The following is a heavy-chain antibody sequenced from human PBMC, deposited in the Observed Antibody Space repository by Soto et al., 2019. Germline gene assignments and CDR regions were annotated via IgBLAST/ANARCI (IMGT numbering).Heavy chain of an antibody. J-gene: IGHJ4*02. V-gene: IGHV2-5*02. D-gene: IGHD2-2*01. CDR3: AHGYVQLLATFHYFDS. CDR1: GFSITGNGEG. Sequence: SGPTLVNPTQTLTLTCTFSGFSITGNGEGVGWIRQPPGKALEWLALIYWADDKRYSPSLRNRLTITLDNSKDQVILTMTDMGPAGTATHYCAHGYVQLLATFHYFDSWGQGTQVTVSS. CDR2: IYWADDK.